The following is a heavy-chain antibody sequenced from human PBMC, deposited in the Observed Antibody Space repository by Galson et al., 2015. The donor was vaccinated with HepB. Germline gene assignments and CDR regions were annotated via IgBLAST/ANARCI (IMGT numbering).Heavy chain of an antibody. CDR1: GFTFSSFW. Sequence: LRLSCAASGFTFSSFWMHWVRQAPGKGLEWVANINQDGSQKYFVDSVKGRFTISRDNAKNSLFLQMNSLRAEDTAVYFCVRAPGGNYSYWGQGILVTVSS. V-gene: IGHV3-7*03. CDR3: VRAPGGNYSY. J-gene: IGHJ4*02. CDR2: INQDGSQK. D-gene: IGHD1-26*01.